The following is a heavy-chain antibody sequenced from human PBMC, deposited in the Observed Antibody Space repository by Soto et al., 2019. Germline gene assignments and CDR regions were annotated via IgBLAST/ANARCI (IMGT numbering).Heavy chain of an antibody. V-gene: IGHV3-74*01. CDR2: ISDDGSTA. CDR1: GFTFSAYW. J-gene: IGHJ4*02. Sequence: PGGSLRLSCAVSGFTFSAYWMHWVRQVPGKGLTWVSRISDDGSTATYADSVKGRFVISRDTAKNSLYLEMNTLRVDDSGLYYCARGPRVSSTSTGPLWGRVTLATDSS. D-gene: IGHD6-6*01. CDR3: ARGPRVSSTSTGPL.